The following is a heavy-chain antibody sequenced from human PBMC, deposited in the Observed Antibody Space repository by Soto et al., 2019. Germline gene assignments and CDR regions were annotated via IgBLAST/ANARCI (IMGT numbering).Heavy chain of an antibody. V-gene: IGHV4-34*01. CDR2: INHSGST. Sequence: PETLSLTCAVYGGSFSGYYWSWIRQPPGKGLEWIGEINHSGSTNYNPSLKSRVTISVDTSKNQFSLKLSSVTAADTAVYYCARGRSSGWPIRVPDAFDIWGQGTMVTVSS. J-gene: IGHJ3*02. CDR1: GGSFSGYY. D-gene: IGHD6-19*01. CDR3: ARGRSSGWPIRVPDAFDI.